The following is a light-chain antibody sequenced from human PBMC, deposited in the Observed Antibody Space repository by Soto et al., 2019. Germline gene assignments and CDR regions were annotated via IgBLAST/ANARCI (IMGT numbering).Light chain of an antibody. CDR1: SSDIGGYNY. CDR2: DVR. CDR3: SSYTSSSPVI. V-gene: IGLV2-14*01. Sequence: QSALTQPASVSGSPGQSITISCSGTSSDIGGYNYISWYQQLPGKAPKFIIYDVRNRPSRVSNRFSGSRSGNTASLTISGLQAEDEADYYCSSYTSSSPVIFGGGTKLTVL. J-gene: IGLJ2*01.